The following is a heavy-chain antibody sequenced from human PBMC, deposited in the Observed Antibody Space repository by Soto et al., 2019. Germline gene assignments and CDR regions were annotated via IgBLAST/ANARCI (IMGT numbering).Heavy chain of an antibody. CDR3: TRSIAAAGYAFDI. J-gene: IGHJ3*02. Sequence: PGGSLRLSXAASGFTFSGSAMHWVRQASGKGLEWVGRIRSKANSYATAYAASVKGRFTISRDDSKNTAYLQMNSLKTEDTAVYYCTRSIAAAGYAFDIWGQGTMVTVSS. V-gene: IGHV3-73*01. CDR1: GFTFSGSA. D-gene: IGHD6-13*01. CDR2: IRSKANSYAT.